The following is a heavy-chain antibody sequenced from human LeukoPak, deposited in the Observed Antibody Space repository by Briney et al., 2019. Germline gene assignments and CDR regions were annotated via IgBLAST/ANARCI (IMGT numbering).Heavy chain of an antibody. CDR1: GYTITSYY. V-gene: IGHV1-46*01. CDR3: ARGTNLRFLEWSEHDY. D-gene: IGHD3-3*01. Sequence: ASVKVSCKASGYTITSYYMHWVRQTPGQGLEWMGIINPSGGSTSYAQKFQGRVTMTRDTSTSTVYMELSSLRSEDTAVYYCARGTNLRFLEWSEHDYWGQGTLVTVSS. J-gene: IGHJ4*02. CDR2: INPSGGST.